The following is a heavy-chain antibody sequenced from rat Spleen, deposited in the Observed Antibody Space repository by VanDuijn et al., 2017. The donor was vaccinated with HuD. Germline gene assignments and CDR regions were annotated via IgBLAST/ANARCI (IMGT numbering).Heavy chain of an antibody. D-gene: IGHD3-8*01. J-gene: IGHJ2*01. V-gene: IGHV5-27*01. CDR2: ISPSGGST. Sequence: EVQLVESGGGLVQPGRSLKLSCAASGFTFSDYYMAWVRQAPTKGLEWVASISPSGGSTYYRDSVKGRFTISRDNAKSTLYLQMDSLRSEDTATYYCATDQRKNSPFDYWGQGVMVTVSS. CDR1: GFTFSDYY. CDR3: ATDQRKNSPFDY.